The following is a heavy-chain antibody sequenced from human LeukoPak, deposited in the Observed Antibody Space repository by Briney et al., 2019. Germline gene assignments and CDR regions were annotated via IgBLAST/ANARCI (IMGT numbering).Heavy chain of an antibody. CDR3: AKGYGSGIFDY. CDR2: ISGSGGST. CDR1: GFAFSSYA. Sequence: GGSLRLSCAASGFAFSSYAMSWVRQAPGKGLEWVSGISGSGGSTYYADSVKGRFTISRDNSNNTLYLQMNSLRAEDTAVYYCAKGYGSGIFDYWGQGTLVTVSS. V-gene: IGHV3-23*01. D-gene: IGHD3-10*01. J-gene: IGHJ4*02.